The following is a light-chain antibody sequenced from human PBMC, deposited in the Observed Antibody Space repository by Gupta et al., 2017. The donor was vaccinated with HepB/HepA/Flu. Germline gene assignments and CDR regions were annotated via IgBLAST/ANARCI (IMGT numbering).Light chain of an antibody. J-gene: IGLJ2*01. CDR1: NIGSKS. Sequence: SSVLTQPPSVTVAPGTTARITCGGNNIGSKSVHWYQQKPGQAPVLVVYDDSNRPSGIPERFSGSNYGSTATVTTSRGEAGDEADYYCQGWDRSSDTVVFGGGTKLTVL. CDR3: QGWDRSSDTVV. CDR2: DDS. V-gene: IGLV3-21*03.